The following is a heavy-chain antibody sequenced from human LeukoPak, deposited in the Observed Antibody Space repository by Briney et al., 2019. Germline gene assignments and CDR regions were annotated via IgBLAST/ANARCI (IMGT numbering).Heavy chain of an antibody. J-gene: IGHJ5*02. D-gene: IGHD2-2*01. Sequence: SVKVSCKASGGTVSSYAISWVRQAPGQGLEWMGGIIPIFGTANYAQKFQGRVTITTDESTSTAYMELSSLRSEDTAVYYCARDADYCSSTSCYENWFDPWGQGTLVTVSS. V-gene: IGHV1-69*05. CDR3: ARDADYCSSTSCYENWFDP. CDR1: GGTVSSYA. CDR2: IIPIFGTA.